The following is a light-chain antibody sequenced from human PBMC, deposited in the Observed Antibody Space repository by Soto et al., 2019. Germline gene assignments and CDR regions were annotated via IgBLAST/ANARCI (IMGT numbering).Light chain of an antibody. CDR3: QQYNNYWT. J-gene: IGKJ1*01. CDR2: KAS. V-gene: IGKV1-5*03. Sequence: DIQMTQSPSTLSASVGDRVTITCRASQSCGTSLAWYQQRPGKAPNLLIYKASNLESGVPSRFSGSGSGTEFTLTISSVQTDDFDTYYCQQYNNYWTFGQGTKVEIK. CDR1: QSCGTS.